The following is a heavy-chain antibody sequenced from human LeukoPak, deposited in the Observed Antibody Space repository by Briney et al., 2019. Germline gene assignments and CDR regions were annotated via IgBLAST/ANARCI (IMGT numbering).Heavy chain of an antibody. CDR2: IIPIFGTA. CDR3: AREPQKYIAVAGMRWFDP. V-gene: IGHV1-69*01. J-gene: IGHJ5*02. D-gene: IGHD6-19*01. CDR1: GGSFSSYA. Sequence: SVKVSCKASGGSFSSYAISWGRQAPGQGLEWMGGIIPIFGTANYAQKFQGRVTITADESTSAAYMELSSLRSDDTAVYYCAREPQKYIAVAGMRWFDPWGQGTLVTVSS.